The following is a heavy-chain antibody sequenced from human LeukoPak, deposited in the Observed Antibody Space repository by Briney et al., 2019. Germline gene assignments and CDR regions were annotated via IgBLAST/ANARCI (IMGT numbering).Heavy chain of an antibody. CDR1: GYRFTSYD. Sequence: ASVKVSCKASGYRFTSYDINWVRQATGQGLEWMGRMNPTSGYTGYAQKFQGRVTMTRDTSISTAYMELSGLRFEDTAVYYCARVDGPIDYWGQGTLVTVSS. V-gene: IGHV1-8*01. CDR2: MNPTSGYT. CDR3: ARVDGPIDY. D-gene: IGHD2-15*01. J-gene: IGHJ4*02.